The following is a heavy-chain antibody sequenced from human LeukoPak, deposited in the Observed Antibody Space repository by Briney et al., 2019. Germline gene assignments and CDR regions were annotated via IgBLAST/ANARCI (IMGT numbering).Heavy chain of an antibody. D-gene: IGHD6-13*01. CDR1: GYTFTSYY. V-gene: IGHV1-46*01. J-gene: IGHJ4*02. CDR3: ARDTARKIAAAGTWVDY. CDR2: IRPSGST. Sequence: GASLKVSCKASGYTFTSYYIHWVRQAPGQGLEYMGIIRPSGSTAYAQKFQGRVTMTRDTSTSAVYMELGSLRSEDTAVYYCARDTARKIAAAGTWVDYWGQGTLVTVSS.